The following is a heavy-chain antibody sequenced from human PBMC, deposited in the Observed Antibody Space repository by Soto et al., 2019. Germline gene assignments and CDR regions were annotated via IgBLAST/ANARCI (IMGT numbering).Heavy chain of an antibody. CDR3: ARREIQGPIDY. V-gene: IGHV4-28*01. CDR1: SYSISSGNC. D-gene: IGHD1-26*01. Sequence: SDTLSLTFAVSSYSISSGNCWGWIRQPPGKGLEWIGYIYYSGTTYYNPSLKSRVTMSVDTSKNQFPLKLTSVTAVDTAVYYCARREIQGPIDYWGQG. J-gene: IGHJ4*02. CDR2: IYYSGTT.